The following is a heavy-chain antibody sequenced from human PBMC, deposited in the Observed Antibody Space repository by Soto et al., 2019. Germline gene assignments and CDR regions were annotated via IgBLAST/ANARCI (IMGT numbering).Heavy chain of an antibody. CDR3: ARMATFGSLNWFDP. V-gene: IGHV1-8*01. J-gene: IGHJ5*02. CDR2: MNPGSGDT. CDR1: GYIFTNND. D-gene: IGHD3-16*01. Sequence: QVQLVQSGAEVREPGASVKVSCKASGYIFTNNDVIWVRQATGQGLEWMGWMNPGSGDTGYAQKFQGRVTMTRDISIATAYMELSSLRSDDTAIYYCARMATFGSLNWFDPWGQGTLVTVSS.